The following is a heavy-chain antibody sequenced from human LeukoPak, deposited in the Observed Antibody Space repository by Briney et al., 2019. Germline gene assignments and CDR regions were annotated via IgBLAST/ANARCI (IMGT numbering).Heavy chain of an antibody. CDR1: GFTYSHNG. J-gene: IGHJ6*03. CDR2: IQYDGNTI. V-gene: IGHV3-30*02. CDR3: ASQEVGATRLYYYYYMDV. Sequence: GGSLRLSCVASGFTYSHNGMHWVRQAPGKGLEWVAFIQYDGNTIFYADSVKGRFTISRDNSKNTLYLQMNSLRAEDTAVYYCASQEVGATRLYYYYYMDVWGKGTTVTVSS. D-gene: IGHD1-26*01.